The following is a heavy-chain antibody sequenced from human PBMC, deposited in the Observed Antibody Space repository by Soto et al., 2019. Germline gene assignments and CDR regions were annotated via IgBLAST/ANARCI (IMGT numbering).Heavy chain of an antibody. D-gene: IGHD3-16*01. CDR3: TRSIGSGGVMGGFDY. CDR2: IIPIFDAP. CDR1: GGTFNMYA. J-gene: IGHJ4*02. V-gene: IGHV1-69*01. Sequence: QVQLVQSGVEVKKPGSAVKVSCKASGGTFNMYAMNWVRQAPGQGLEWMGGIIPIFDAPRYSQQFQGRVTITVDESTSTAYMELSSLRSEDTAIYYCTRSIGSGGVMGGFDYWGQGTLVTVSS.